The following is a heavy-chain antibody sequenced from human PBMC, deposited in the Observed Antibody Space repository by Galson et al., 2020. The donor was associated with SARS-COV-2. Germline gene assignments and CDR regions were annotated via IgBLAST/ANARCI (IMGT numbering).Heavy chain of an antibody. J-gene: IGHJ4*02. CDR1: GFSFSSFA. CDR2: ISYDGTKE. Sequence: GGSLRLSCVASGFSFSSFAVHWVRQAPGKGLEWVAVISYDGTKEYYADSVRGRFTISRDNSMNTLFLQMNNLRPDDTAVYYCARDRSTYYYPSSGFIDFWGQGTLVTVSS. CDR3: ARDRSTYYYPSSGFIDF. V-gene: IGHV3-30*04. D-gene: IGHD3-22*01.